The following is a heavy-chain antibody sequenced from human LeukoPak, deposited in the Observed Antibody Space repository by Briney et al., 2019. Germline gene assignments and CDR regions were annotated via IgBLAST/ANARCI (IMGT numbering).Heavy chain of an antibody. CDR3: AREYGDYSFDY. Sequence: PSETLSLTCTVSGGSISSYYWSWIRQPPGKGLEWIGYIYYSGSTNYNPPLKSRVTISVDTSKNQFSLKLSSVTAADTAVYYCAREYGDYSFDYWGQGTLVTVSS. D-gene: IGHD4-17*01. V-gene: IGHV4-59*01. CDR2: IYYSGST. CDR1: GGSISSYY. J-gene: IGHJ4*02.